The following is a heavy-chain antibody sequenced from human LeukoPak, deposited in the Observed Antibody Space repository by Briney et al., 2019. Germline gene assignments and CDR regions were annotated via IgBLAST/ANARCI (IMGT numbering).Heavy chain of an antibody. D-gene: IGHD5-18*01. CDR2: IYTSGST. Sequence: SETLSLTCTVSGGSISSYYWSWIRQPAGKGLEWVGRIYTSGSTNYNPSLKSRVTMSVDTSKNQFSLKLSSVTAADTAVYYCARMGFGSYGLNSRFNYWGRGTLVTVSS. J-gene: IGHJ4*02. CDR3: ARMGFGSYGLNSRFNY. V-gene: IGHV4-4*07. CDR1: GGSISSYY.